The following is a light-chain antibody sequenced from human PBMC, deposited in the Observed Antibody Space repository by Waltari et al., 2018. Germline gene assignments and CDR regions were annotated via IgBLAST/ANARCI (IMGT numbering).Light chain of an antibody. V-gene: IGKV3D-11*02. J-gene: IGKJ4*01. CDR3: QQRSNWSLT. CDR2: DSS. Sequence: EIVLTQSPATLSLSPGERATLSCRASQSVSSYLAWYQQKPGQAPRLLIYDSSNRATGIPARFSGSGPGTYFTLTISSLEPEDFAVYYCQQRSNWSLTFGGGTKVEIK. CDR1: QSVSSY.